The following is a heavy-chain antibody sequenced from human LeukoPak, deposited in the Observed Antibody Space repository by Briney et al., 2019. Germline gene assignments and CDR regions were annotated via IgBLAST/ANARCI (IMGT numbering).Heavy chain of an antibody. CDR2: FDPEDGET. Sequence: ASVKVSCKVSGYTLTELSMHWVRQAPGKGLEWMGGFDPEDGETICAQKFQGRVTMTEDTSTDTAYMELSSLRSEDTAVYYCATAVVDGSGSYHGLDYWGQGTLVTVSS. CDR1: GYTLTELS. D-gene: IGHD3-10*01. V-gene: IGHV1-24*01. CDR3: ATAVVDGSGSYHGLDY. J-gene: IGHJ4*02.